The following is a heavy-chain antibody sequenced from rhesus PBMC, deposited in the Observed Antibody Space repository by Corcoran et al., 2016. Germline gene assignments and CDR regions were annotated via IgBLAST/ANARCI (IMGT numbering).Heavy chain of an antibody. J-gene: IGHJ4*01. CDR3: AKGDSSVCDY. V-gene: IGHV3S5*01. D-gene: IGHD6-31*01. CDR2: SRNGVCST. Sequence: VQLVESGGGLVQPGGSLRLSCAASGFTFSSYGMSWVRQAPGKVLEWVSYSRNGVCSTYYADYAKGRLTISRDKSKHTRSLKMNSLRAEDTGVYYCAKGDSSVCDYWGQGVLVTVSS. CDR1: GFTFSSYG.